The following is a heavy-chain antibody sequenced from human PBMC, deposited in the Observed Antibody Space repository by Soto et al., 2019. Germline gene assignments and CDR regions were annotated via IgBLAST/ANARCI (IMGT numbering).Heavy chain of an antibody. J-gene: IGHJ6*02. D-gene: IGHD3-10*01. CDR2: IYSGGNT. CDR3: ARDGTDYGSGSDYRPYCYSGMDV. V-gene: IGHV3-66*01. CDR1: GFTVSGNY. Sequence: EVQLVESGGGLVQPGGSLTLSCAASGFTVSGNYMTWVRQAPGKGLEWVSVIYSGGNTYYADSVKGRFTISRDNSKNTLFLLVTRLSAEDTAVYFCARDGTDYGSGSDYRPYCYSGMDVWGQGTTVTVS.